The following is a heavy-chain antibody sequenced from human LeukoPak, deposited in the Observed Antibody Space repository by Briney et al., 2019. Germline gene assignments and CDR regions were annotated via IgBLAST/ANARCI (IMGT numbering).Heavy chain of an antibody. CDR1: GDSISNDY. CDR3: AKCLNTYCYDNSGYSPEHYYMDV. Sequence: PSETLSLTCTVSGDSISNDYWSWVRQPAGKGLEWIGRIYASGSSNYNPSLKSRITMSVDTSKNQFSLKLSSVTAADTAVYYCAKCLNTYCYDNSGYSPEHYYMDVWGKGTTVIVSS. D-gene: IGHD3-22*01. J-gene: IGHJ6*03. V-gene: IGHV4-4*07. CDR2: IYASGSS.